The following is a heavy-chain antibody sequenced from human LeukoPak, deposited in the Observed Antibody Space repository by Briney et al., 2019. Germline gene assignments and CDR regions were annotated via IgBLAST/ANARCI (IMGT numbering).Heavy chain of an antibody. V-gene: IGHV3-48*03. J-gene: IGHJ4*02. Sequence: GGFLRLSCAASGFTFSSYEMNWVRQAPGKGLEWVSYISSSGSTIYYADSVKGRFTISRDNAKNSLYLQMNSLRAEDTAVYYCARVLRGDGYNYQFDYWGQGTLVTVSS. CDR1: GFTFSSYE. D-gene: IGHD5-24*01. CDR3: ARVLRGDGYNYQFDY. CDR2: ISSSGSTI.